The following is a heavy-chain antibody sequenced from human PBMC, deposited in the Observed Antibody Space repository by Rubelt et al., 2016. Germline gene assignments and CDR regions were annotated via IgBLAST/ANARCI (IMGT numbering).Heavy chain of an antibody. D-gene: IGHD5-12*01. V-gene: IGHV3-48*03. CDR2: ISSSGSTI. CDR1: GFTFSSYE. Sequence: EVQLVESGGGLVQPGGSLRLSCAASGFTFSSYEMNWVRQAPGKGLEWVSYISSSGSTIYYAASVKGRFNISRDNAKNSLYLQMNGLSAEDTAVYYCARSDIVATSTDYWGQGTLVTVSS. CDR3: ARSDIVATSTDY. J-gene: IGHJ4*02.